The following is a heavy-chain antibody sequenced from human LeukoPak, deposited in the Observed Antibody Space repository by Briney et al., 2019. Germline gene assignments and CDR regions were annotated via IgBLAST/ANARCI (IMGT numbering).Heavy chain of an antibody. Sequence: GGSLRLSCAASGFTFDDYAMHWVRQAPGKGLEWVSGISWNSGSIGYADSVKGRFTISRANAENSLYLQMNSLRAEDTALYYCATDECSGYNMRAYAFDIWGQGTMVTVSS. CDR1: GFTFDDYA. CDR3: ATDECSGYNMRAYAFDI. D-gene: IGHD3-10*02. CDR2: ISWNSGSI. J-gene: IGHJ3*02. V-gene: IGHV3-9*01.